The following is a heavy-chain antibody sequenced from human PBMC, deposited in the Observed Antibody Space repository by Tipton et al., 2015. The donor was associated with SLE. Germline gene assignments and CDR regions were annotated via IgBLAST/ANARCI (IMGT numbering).Heavy chain of an antibody. D-gene: IGHD3-22*01. CDR1: GGSISSSSYY. Sequence: TLSLTCTVSGGSISSSSYYWGWIRQPPGKGLEWIGSIYYSGSTYYNPSLKSRVIISVDTSKNQFSLKLSSVTAADTAVYYCARDLMDSSDAFDIWGQGTMVTVSS. CDR3: ARDLMDSSDAFDI. V-gene: IGHV4-39*07. CDR2: IYYSGST. J-gene: IGHJ3*02.